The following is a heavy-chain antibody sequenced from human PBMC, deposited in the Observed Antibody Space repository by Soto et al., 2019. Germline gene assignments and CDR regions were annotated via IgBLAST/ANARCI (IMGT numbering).Heavy chain of an antibody. CDR2: TYYRSKWYN. J-gene: IGHJ3*02. D-gene: IGHD3-3*01. Sequence: SQTLSLTCAISGDSVSSNSAAWNWIRQSPKRGIEWQGRTYYRSKWYNDYAVSVKSRISINPDTSKNQFSLQLNSVIPEDTAVYYCARERDYDFWSGYYTGSTFDIWGQGTMVTVSS. CDR3: ARERDYDFWSGYYTGSTFDI. V-gene: IGHV6-1*01. CDR1: GDSVSSNSAA.